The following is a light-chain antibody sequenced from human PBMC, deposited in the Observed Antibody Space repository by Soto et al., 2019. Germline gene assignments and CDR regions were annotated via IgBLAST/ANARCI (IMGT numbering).Light chain of an antibody. Sequence: QLVLTQMPSASASLGASVKLTCTLSSGHSNYAVAWHQQQPEKGPRYLMKLNSDGSHNKGDGIPDRFSGSSSGTERYLTISSLQAEDEADYYCQTWGTGIRVFGRGTKLTVL. J-gene: IGLJ2*01. CDR2: LNSDGSH. V-gene: IGLV4-69*01. CDR1: SGHSNYA. CDR3: QTWGTGIRV.